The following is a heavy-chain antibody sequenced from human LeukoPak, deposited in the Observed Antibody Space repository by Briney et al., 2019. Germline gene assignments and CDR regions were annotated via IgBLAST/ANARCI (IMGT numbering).Heavy chain of an antibody. CDR3: ATGQYYSGSSYNTFDY. V-gene: IGHV4-39*01. D-gene: IGHD3-10*01. Sequence: SETLSLTCTVSGGPISSSSYYWGWIRHPPGKGLEWIGSIYYSGRTYYNPSLKSRVTISVDTSKNQFSLKLSSVTAADTAVYYCATGQYYSGSSYNTFDYWGQGTLVTVSS. J-gene: IGHJ4*02. CDR1: GGPISSSSYY. CDR2: IYYSGRT.